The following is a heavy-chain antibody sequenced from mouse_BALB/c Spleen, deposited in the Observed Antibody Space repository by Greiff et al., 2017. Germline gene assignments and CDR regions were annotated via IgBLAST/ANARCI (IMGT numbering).Heavy chain of an antibody. D-gene: IGHD1-1*01. Sequence: QVQLQQSGAELVKPGASVKMSCKASGYTFTSYNMHWVKQTPGQGLEWIGAIYPGNGDTSYNQKFKGKATLTADKSSSTAYMQLSSLTSEDSAVYYCARDYYGSSYYAMDYWGQGTSVTVSS. CDR1: GYTFTSYN. CDR3: ARDYYGSSYYAMDY. V-gene: IGHV1-12*01. CDR2: IYPGNGDT. J-gene: IGHJ4*01.